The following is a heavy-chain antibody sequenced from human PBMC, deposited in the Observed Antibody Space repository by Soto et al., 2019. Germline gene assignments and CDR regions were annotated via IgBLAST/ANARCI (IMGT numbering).Heavy chain of an antibody. CDR1: GFTFSSYG. CDR2: ISGSGTRT. D-gene: IGHD5-12*01. CDR3: AKDAGDSSQFDY. Sequence: PGGSLRLSCAASGFTFSSYGMTWVRQAPGKGLEWVSEISGSGTRTNYADSVKGRLTISRDNSKNTLYLQMNSLRAEDTAVYYCAKDAGDSSQFDYWGQGTLVTVSS. V-gene: IGHV3-23*01. J-gene: IGHJ4*02.